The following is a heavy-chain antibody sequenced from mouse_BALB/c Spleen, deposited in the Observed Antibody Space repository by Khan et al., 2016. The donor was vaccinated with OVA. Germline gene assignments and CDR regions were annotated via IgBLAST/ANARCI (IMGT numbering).Heavy chain of an antibody. V-gene: IGHV9-3*02. D-gene: IGHD1-1*01. J-gene: IGHJ4*01. Sequence: QIQLVQSGPELKKPGETVKISCKASGYTFTDYGMNWVKQAPGKGLKWMGWINPNTGEPTYAEEFKGRFAFSSVTSVSTAFLPIYNRKNEDTATYFCAKDHYHGSHSHSLDSYALDYRGERTSVTVSS. CDR3: AKDHYHGSHSHSLDSYALDY. CDR1: GYTFTDYG. CDR2: INPNTGEP.